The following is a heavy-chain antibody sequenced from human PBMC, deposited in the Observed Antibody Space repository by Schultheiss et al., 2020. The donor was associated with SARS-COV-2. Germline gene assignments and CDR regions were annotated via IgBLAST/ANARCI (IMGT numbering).Heavy chain of an antibody. Sequence: ASVKVSCKASGYTFTDYFMYWVRQAPGQGLEWMGWVIPKSGGTTYAQKFQGRVTMTRDTSISTAYMELSSLRSDDTAVYYCARERDSGRYSLGYDLEYWGQGTLVTVSS. J-gene: IGHJ4*02. CDR3: ARERDSGRYSLGYDLEY. V-gene: IGHV1-2*02. CDR1: GYTFTDYF. D-gene: IGHD5-18*01. CDR2: VIPKSGGT.